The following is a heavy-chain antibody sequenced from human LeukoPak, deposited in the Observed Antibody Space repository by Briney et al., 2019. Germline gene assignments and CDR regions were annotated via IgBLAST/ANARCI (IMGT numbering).Heavy chain of an antibody. CDR3: AARAARPGVDY. Sequence: GGSLRLSCAASGFTFSDHYMGWVRQAPGKGLEWVGRISNKGNSYTTESAECVNTRFTISCDDSMNSLYLQMNSLKTEGTYVYDCAARAARPGVDYWGQGTLVTVSS. D-gene: IGHD6-6*01. V-gene: IGHV3-72*01. J-gene: IGHJ4*02. CDR1: GFTFSDHY. CDR2: ISNKGNSYTT.